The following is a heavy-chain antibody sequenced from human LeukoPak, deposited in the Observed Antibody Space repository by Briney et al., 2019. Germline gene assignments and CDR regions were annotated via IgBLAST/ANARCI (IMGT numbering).Heavy chain of an antibody. CDR2: ISSSGSTI. V-gene: IGHV3-11*01. CDR3: ASREGYYYDSNGYLNY. CDR1: GFTFSDYY. J-gene: IGHJ4*02. Sequence: GGSLRLSCAASGFTFSDYYMSWIRQAPGKGLEWVSYISSSGSTIYYADSVKGRFTISRDNAKNSLYLQMNSLRAEDTAVYYCASREGYYYDSNGYLNYWGQGTLVTVSS. D-gene: IGHD3-22*01.